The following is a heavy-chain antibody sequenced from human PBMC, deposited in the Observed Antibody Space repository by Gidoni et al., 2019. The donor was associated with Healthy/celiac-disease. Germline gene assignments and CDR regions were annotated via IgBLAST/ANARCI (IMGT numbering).Heavy chain of an antibody. CDR3: ARDLRTYSSGPEGY. CDR1: GYTFTSYA. Sequence: QVQLVQSGAEVKKPGASVKVSCKASGYTFTSYAMHWVRQAPEQRLEWMGWINAGHGNTKYSQKFQGRVTITRDTSASTAYMELSSLRSEDTAVYYCARDLRTYSSGPEGYWGQGTLVTVSS. D-gene: IGHD6-19*01. J-gene: IGHJ4*02. CDR2: INAGHGNT. V-gene: IGHV1-3*01.